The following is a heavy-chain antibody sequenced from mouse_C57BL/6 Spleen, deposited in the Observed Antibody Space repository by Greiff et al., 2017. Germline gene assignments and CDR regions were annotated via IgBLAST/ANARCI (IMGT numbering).Heavy chain of an antibody. D-gene: IGHD2-3*01. CDR3: ARRDDHYAMDY. J-gene: IGHJ4*01. CDR1: GYTFTSYW. Sequence: VQLQQPGAELVKPGASVKLSCKASGYTFTSYWMHWVKQRPGQGLEWIGMIHPNSGSTNYNEKFKSKATLTVDKSSSTAYMQLSSLTSEDSAVYYCARRDDHYAMDYWGQGTSVTVSS. V-gene: IGHV1-64*01. CDR2: IHPNSGST.